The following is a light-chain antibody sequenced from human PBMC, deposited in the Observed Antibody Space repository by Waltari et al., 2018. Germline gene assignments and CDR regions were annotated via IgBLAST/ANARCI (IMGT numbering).Light chain of an antibody. CDR3: QQYGSSPPFT. CDR1: QSISSSF. J-gene: IGKJ2*01. Sequence: SPGERVTLSCRASQSISSSFLAWYRQKPGQAPSLLIHGASSRATGIPDRFSGSGSGTDFTLTISRLEPEDFAVYYCQQYGSSPPFTFGQGTKLEI. CDR2: GAS. V-gene: IGKV3-20*01.